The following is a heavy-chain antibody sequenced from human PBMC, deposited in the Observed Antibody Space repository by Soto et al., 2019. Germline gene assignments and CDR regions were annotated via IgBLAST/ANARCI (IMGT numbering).Heavy chain of an antibody. CDR2: INGYNGNT. V-gene: IGHV1-18*01. J-gene: IGHJ6*02. D-gene: IGHD3-16*01. Sequence: QVQLVQSGAEVKKPGASVKVSCKASGYTFSTYGISWVRQAPGQGLEWMGWINGYNGNTNYAPKLQGRITMTTDTSTTTAYMELRXLXSDDTAVYYCARMGDVPYYYYGMDVWGQGTTVTVSS. CDR1: GYTFSTYG. CDR3: ARMGDVPYYYYGMDV.